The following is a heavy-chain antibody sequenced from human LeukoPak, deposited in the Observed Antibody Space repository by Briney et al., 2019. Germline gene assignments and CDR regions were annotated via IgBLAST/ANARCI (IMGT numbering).Heavy chain of an antibody. Sequence: PGGSLRLSCTASGFTFGDYPMSWFRQAPGKGLEWVGFIRSKTYGGTTEYAASVKGRFTLSRDDSKSIAYLQMHSLKTEDTAVYYCTRADYGSGVQTPAFDYWGQGTLVTVSS. V-gene: IGHV3-49*03. CDR1: GFTFGDYP. J-gene: IGHJ4*02. CDR2: IRSKTYGGTT. D-gene: IGHD3-10*01. CDR3: TRADYGSGVQTPAFDY.